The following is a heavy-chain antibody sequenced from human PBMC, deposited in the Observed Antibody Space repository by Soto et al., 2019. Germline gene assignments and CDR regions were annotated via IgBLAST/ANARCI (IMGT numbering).Heavy chain of an antibody. J-gene: IGHJ5*02. Sequence: ASVKVSCKASGYTFTSYYMHWVRQAPGQGLEWMGIINPSGGSTSYAQKFQGRVTMTRDTSTSTVYMELSSLRSEDTAVYYCARDSSPRAGTSWFDPWGQGTLVTVSS. CDR1: GYTFTSYY. CDR2: INPSGGST. D-gene: IGHD6-19*01. CDR3: ARDSSPRAGTSWFDP. V-gene: IGHV1-46*01.